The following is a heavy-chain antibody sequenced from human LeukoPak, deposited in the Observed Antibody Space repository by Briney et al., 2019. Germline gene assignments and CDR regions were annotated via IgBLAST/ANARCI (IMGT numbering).Heavy chain of an antibody. CDR2: INPNSGGT. J-gene: IGHJ4*02. CDR3: ARALPGFWSGYYSDY. D-gene: IGHD3-3*01. Sequence: ASVKVSCKASGYTFTGYYTHWVRQAPGQGLEWMGRINPNSGGTNYAQKFQGRVTMTRDTSISTAYMELSRLRSDDTAVYYCARALPGFWSGYYSDYWGQGTLVTVSS. CDR1: GYTFTGYY. V-gene: IGHV1-2*06.